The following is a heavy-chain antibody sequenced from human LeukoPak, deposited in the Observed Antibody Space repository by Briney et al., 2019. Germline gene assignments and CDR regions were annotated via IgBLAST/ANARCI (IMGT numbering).Heavy chain of an antibody. D-gene: IGHD3-22*01. Sequence: ASVKVSCRVSGYTLTELSMHWVRQAPGKGLEWMGGFDPEDGETIYAQKSQGRVTMTEDTSTDTAYMELSSLRSEDTAVYYCATGSSGYYYFDYWGQGTLVTVSS. CDR2: FDPEDGET. J-gene: IGHJ4*02. V-gene: IGHV1-24*01. CDR1: GYTLTELS. CDR3: ATGSSGYYYFDY.